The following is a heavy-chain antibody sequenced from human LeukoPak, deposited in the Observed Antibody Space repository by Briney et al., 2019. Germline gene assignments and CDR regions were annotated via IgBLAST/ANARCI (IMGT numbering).Heavy chain of an antibody. CDR1: GYTFTSYY. Sequence: ASVKVSCKASGYTFTSYYMHWLRQAPGQGLEWMGIINPSGGSTSYAQKFHGRVTMPRDTSTSTVYMEPSSLRSEDTAVYSCPRYDILTGEAFDYSGHATPVTVSS. V-gene: IGHV1-46*01. J-gene: IGHJ4*01. CDR3: PRYDILTGEAFDY. CDR2: INPSGGST. D-gene: IGHD3-9*01.